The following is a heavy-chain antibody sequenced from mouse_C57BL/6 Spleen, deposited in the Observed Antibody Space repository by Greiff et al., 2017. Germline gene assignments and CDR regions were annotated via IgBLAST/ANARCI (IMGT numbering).Heavy chain of an antibody. V-gene: IGHV1-64*01. CDR1: GYTFTSYW. CDR2: INPNSGST. J-gene: IGHJ4*01. D-gene: IGHD6-1*01. Sequence: VQLQQPGAELVKPGASVKLSCKASGYTFTSYWMHWVKQRPGQGLEWIGMINPNSGSTNYNEKFKSKATLTVEKSSSTAYMQLSSLTSEDSAVYYCSSPSSPDDAMDYWGQGTSVTVSS. CDR3: SSPSSPDDAMDY.